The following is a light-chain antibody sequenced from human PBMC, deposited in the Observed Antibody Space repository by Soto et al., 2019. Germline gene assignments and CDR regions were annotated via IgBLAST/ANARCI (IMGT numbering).Light chain of an antibody. Sequence: QSALTQPASVSGSPGQSITISCTGTSSDVGGYNDVSWYQQHPGKAPKLMIYDVSNRPSGVSNRFSGSKSGNTASLTISGRQAEDEADYYGSSYTSSSTSYVFGTGTKLTVL. CDR2: DVS. CDR3: SSYTSSSTSYV. J-gene: IGLJ1*01. CDR1: SSDVGGYND. V-gene: IGLV2-14*01.